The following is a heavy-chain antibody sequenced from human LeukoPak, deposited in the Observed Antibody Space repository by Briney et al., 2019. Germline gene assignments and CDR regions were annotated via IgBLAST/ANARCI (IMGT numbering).Heavy chain of an antibody. J-gene: IGHJ4*02. D-gene: IGHD3-10*01. CDR1: AFTFGNYA. Sequence: SGGSLRLSCAASAFTFGNYAMNWVRQAPGKGLEWVSGLSGSGASTYYADSVKGRFTISRDSSKNTLYLQMNRLRAEDTAVYYCAKGSDRSGSYYLDYWGQGTLVTVSS. V-gene: IGHV3-23*01. CDR2: LSGSGAST. CDR3: AKGSDRSGSYYLDY.